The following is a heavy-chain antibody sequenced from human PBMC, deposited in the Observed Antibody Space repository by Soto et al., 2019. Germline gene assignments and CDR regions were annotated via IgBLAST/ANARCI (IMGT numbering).Heavy chain of an antibody. J-gene: IGHJ6*03. Sequence: PSETLSLTCTVSGGSISSYYWSWIRQPPGKGLEWIGYIYYSGSTNYNPSLKSRVTISVDTSKNQFSLKLSSVTAADTAVYYCARRTWTTVELHYMDVWGKGTTVTVSS. D-gene: IGHD4-4*01. CDR2: IYYSGST. CDR3: ARRTWTTVELHYMDV. CDR1: GGSISSYY. V-gene: IGHV4-59*08.